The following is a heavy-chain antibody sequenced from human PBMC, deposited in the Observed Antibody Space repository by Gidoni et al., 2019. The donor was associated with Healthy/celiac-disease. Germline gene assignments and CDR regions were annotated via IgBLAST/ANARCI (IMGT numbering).Heavy chain of an antibody. J-gene: IGHJ4*02. CDR3: ANPLIDTAMVLGTTDY. V-gene: IGHV3-23*01. D-gene: IGHD5-18*01. Sequence: EVQLLESGGGLVQPGGSLRLSCAASGFTFSSYAMRWVRPAPGQGVALVSASSGRGGSTYYADLVKGRFTISRDNSKNTLYLQMNSLRAEDTAVYYCANPLIDTAMVLGTTDYWGQGTLVTVSS. CDR2: SSGRGGST. CDR1: GFTFSSYA.